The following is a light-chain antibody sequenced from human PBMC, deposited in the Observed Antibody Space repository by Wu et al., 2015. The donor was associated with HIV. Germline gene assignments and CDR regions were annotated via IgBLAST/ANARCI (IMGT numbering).Light chain of an antibody. V-gene: IGKV3-20*01. CDR2: GAS. CDR3: QQYGTSPLT. J-gene: IGKJ4*01. Sequence: DIVLTQSPDTLSLSPGERASLSCRASQSVTSSFLAWYQQKPGQAPRLLIYGASSRATGIPDRFSGSGSGTDFTLTISRLQPEDFAVYFCQQYGTSPLTFGGGTKVEVE. CDR1: QSVTSSF.